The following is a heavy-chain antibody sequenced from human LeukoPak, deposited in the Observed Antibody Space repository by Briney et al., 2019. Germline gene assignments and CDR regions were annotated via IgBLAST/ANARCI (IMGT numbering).Heavy chain of an antibody. CDR2: IYYSGST. CDR3: ARHEAVTTTYYYYYYGMDV. D-gene: IGHD4-17*01. CDR1: GGSISSSSYY. Sequence: PSETLSLTCTVSGGSISSSSYYWGWIRQPPGKGLEWIGSIYYSGSTYYNPSLKSRVTISVDTSKNQFSLKLSPVTAADTAVYYCARHEAVTTTYYYYYYGMDVWGQGTTVTVSS. V-gene: IGHV4-39*01. J-gene: IGHJ6*02.